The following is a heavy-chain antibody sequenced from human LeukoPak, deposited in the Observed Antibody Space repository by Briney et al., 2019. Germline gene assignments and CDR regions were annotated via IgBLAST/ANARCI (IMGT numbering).Heavy chain of an antibody. CDR2: INPRGGST. CDR1: GYIFTTYY. J-gene: IGHJ4*02. Sequence: ASVKVSCKASGYIFTTYYMHWLRQAPGQGPEWMGVINPRGGSTDYAQKFQGRVTMTSDTSTSTVYMELKSLRSEDTAVYFCARVGATGATADNWGQGTLVTVSS. CDR3: ARVGATGATADN. D-gene: IGHD2-21*02. V-gene: IGHV1-46*01.